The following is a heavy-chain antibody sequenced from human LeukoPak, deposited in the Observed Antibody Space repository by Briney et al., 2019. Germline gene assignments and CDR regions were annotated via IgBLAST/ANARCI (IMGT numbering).Heavy chain of an antibody. J-gene: IGHJ5*02. Sequence: SETLSLTCTVSGGSISSSSYYWGWIRQPPGKGLEWIGSIYYSGSTYYNPSLKSRVTISVDTSKNQFSLKLSSVTAADTAVYYCARDGLKAPNPFDPWGQGTLVTVSS. CDR1: GGSISSSSYY. D-gene: IGHD1-14*01. CDR3: ARDGLKAPNPFDP. V-gene: IGHV4-39*07. CDR2: IYYSGST.